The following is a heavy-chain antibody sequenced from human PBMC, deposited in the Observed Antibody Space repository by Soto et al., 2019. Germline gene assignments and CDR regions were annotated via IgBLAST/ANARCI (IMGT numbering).Heavy chain of an antibody. Sequence: EVQLLESGGGLVQPGGSLRLSCAASGFTFSSYAMSWVRQAPGKGLEWVSAISGSGGSTYYADSVKGRFTISRDNSKNTRYLQMNSLRAEDTAVYYCAKANRGTNYYYGMDVWGQGTTVTVSS. CDR2: ISGSGGST. V-gene: IGHV3-23*01. D-gene: IGHD1-26*01. CDR3: AKANRGTNYYYGMDV. CDR1: GFTFSSYA. J-gene: IGHJ6*02.